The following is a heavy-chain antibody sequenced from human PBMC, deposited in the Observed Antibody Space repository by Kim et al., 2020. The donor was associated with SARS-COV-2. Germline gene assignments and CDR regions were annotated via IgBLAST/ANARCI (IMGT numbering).Heavy chain of an antibody. CDR1: GGTFSSYA. V-gene: IGHV1-69*13. D-gene: IGHD3-16*01. Sequence: SVKVSCKASGGTFSSYAISWVRQAPGQGLEWMGGIIPIFGTANYAQKFQGRVTITADESTSTAYMELSSLRSEDTDVYYCARERQSMITFGFDAFDIWGQGTMVTVSS. CDR2: IIPIFGTA. CDR3: ARERQSMITFGFDAFDI. J-gene: IGHJ3*02.